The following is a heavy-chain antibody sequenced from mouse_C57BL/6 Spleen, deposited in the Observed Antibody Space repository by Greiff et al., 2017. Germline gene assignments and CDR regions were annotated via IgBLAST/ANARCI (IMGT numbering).Heavy chain of an antibody. J-gene: IGHJ1*03. CDR3: SRSGYDPWYFDV. Sequence: VQLQQPGAELVQPGASVKMSCKASGYTFTSYWITWVKQRPGQGLEWIGDIYPGSGSTNYNEKFKSKATLTVDTCPSTAYMQLSSLTSEDSAVYYCSRSGYDPWYFDVWGTGATVTVSS. D-gene: IGHD2-2*01. V-gene: IGHV1-55*01. CDR2: IYPGSGST. CDR1: GYTFTSYW.